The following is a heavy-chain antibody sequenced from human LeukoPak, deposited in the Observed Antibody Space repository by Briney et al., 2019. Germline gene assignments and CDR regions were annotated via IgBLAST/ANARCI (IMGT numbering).Heavy chain of an antibody. V-gene: IGHV3-15*07. Sequence: GGSLRLSCAASGFNFDNAWMNWVRQAPGKGLEWVGRIKSKGSGGTIDYAAPVKGRFTISRDDSKNTLYLQMNSLKTEDTAVYYCTWDSSGFYLLDSWGQGTLVTVSS. D-gene: IGHD3-22*01. CDR3: TWDSSGFYLLDS. CDR2: IKSKGSGGTI. CDR1: GFNFDNAW. J-gene: IGHJ4*02.